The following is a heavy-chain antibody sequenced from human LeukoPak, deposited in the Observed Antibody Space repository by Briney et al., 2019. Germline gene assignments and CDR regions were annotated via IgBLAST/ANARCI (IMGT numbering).Heavy chain of an antibody. CDR2: IYYSGST. Sequence: PSETLSLTCTVSGGSISSSSYYWGWIRQPPGKGLEWIGSIYYSGSTYYNPSLKSRVAISVDTSKNQFSLKLSSVTAADTAVYFCARATFGESDFDIWGQGTLVTVSS. CDR3: ARATFGESDFDI. D-gene: IGHD3-10*01. CDR1: GGSISSSSYY. J-gene: IGHJ3*02. V-gene: IGHV4-39*01.